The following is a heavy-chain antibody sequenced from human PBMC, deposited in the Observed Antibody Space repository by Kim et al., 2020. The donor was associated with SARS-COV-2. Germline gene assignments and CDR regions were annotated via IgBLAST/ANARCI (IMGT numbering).Heavy chain of an antibody. Sequence: GGSLRLSCAVSGVTVSSSYISWVRQVPGKGQEWVSVIYSGGSISYSESVQGRFTVSRDNSKNTLYLQMNSLRAEDTAVYYCARERHGNAGSFYYYEMDV. V-gene: IGHV3-53*01. J-gene: IGHJ6*01. CDR3: ARERHGNAGSFYYYEMDV. CDR1: GVTVSSSY. D-gene: IGHD3-10*01. CDR2: IYSGGSI.